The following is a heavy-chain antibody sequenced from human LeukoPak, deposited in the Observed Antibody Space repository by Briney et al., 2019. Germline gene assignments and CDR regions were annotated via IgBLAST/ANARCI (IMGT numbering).Heavy chain of an antibody. V-gene: IGHV1-2*06. J-gene: IGHJ6*03. Sequence: ASVKVSCKASGGTFSSYTISWVRQAPGQGLEWMGRINPNSGGTNYAQKFQGRVTMTRDTSISTAYMELSRLRSDDTAVYYCARGGIAAAGTDYYYYYMDVWGKGTTVTVSS. CDR1: GGTFSSYT. CDR2: INPNSGGT. D-gene: IGHD6-13*01. CDR3: ARGGIAAAGTDYYYYYMDV.